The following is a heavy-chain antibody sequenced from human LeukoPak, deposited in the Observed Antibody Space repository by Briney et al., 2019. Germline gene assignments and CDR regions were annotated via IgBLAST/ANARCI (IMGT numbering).Heavy chain of an antibody. J-gene: IGHJ6*03. V-gene: IGHV3-30*12. CDR3: ARDGGHMVRGVIYYYYYMDV. Sequence: GGSLRLSCSASGFTFASLGMHWVRQAPGKGLEWVAFVEHDGTTKYYADSVKGRFTISRDNAKNSLYLQMNSLRAEDTAVYYCARDGGHMVRGVIYYYYYMDVWGKGTTVTISS. CDR1: GFTFASLG. CDR2: VEHDGTTK. D-gene: IGHD3-10*01.